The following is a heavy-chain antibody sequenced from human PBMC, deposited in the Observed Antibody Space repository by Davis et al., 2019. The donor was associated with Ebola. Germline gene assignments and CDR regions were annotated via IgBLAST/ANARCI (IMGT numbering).Heavy chain of an antibody. Sequence: PSETLSLTCAVYGGSFSGYYWSWIRQPPGKGLEWVSYISSSGSTIYYADSVKGRFTISRDNAKNSLYLQMNSLRAEDTAVYYCARDDSSWYLIFDYWGQGTLVTVSS. D-gene: IGHD6-13*01. CDR3: ARDDSSWYLIFDY. J-gene: IGHJ4*02. CDR2: ISSSGSTI. CDR1: GGSFSGYY. V-gene: IGHV3-11*04.